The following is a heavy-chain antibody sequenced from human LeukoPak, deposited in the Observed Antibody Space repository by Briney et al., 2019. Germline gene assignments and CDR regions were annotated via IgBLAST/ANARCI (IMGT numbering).Heavy chain of an antibody. CDR3: ARDNWGSLDY. CDR2: INHSGST. Sequence: SETLSLTCAVYGGSFSGYYWSWIGQPPGKGLEWIGEINHSGSTNYNPSLKSRVTISVDTSKNQFSLKLSSVTAADTAVYYCARDNWGSLDYWGQGILVTVSS. V-gene: IGHV4-34*01. CDR1: GGSFSGYY. J-gene: IGHJ4*02. D-gene: IGHD7-27*01.